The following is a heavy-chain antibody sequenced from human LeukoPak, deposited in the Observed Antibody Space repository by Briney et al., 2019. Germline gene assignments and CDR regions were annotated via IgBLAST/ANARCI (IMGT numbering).Heavy chain of an antibody. V-gene: IGHV1-3*01. CDR3: ERGWDIAVAGAFDY. D-gene: IGHD6-19*01. Sequence: KFQGRVTITRDTSASTAYMELSSLRSEDTAVYYCERGWDIAVAGAFDYWGQGTLVTVSS. J-gene: IGHJ4*02.